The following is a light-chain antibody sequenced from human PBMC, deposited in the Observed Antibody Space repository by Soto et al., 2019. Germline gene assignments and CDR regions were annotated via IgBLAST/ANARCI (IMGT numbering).Light chain of an antibody. Sequence: AIQMTQFPSSLSASVRYRVVISCRTSQDIRNKLGWYQQKPGQAPKLLIFGASTLHSGVQSRFSGSGSGTRFTLTITSLQPEDVATYYCIHEYNYPWTFGQGTKVDIK. CDR3: IHEYNYPWT. CDR1: QDIRNK. V-gene: IGKV1-6*01. CDR2: GAS. J-gene: IGKJ1*01.